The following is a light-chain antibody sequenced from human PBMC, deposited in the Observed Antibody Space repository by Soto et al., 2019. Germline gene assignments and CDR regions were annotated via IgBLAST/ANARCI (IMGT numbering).Light chain of an antibody. CDR1: EGVSSGY. Sequence: EVVLTQSPGTLPLSPGERATLSCRASEGVSSGYLAWYQQKPGQAPRLLIYGASRKATGIPDRFSGSGSGTDFTLTISRLEPEDFDVYHCQQYGRTPLTFGQGTKV. CDR2: GAS. J-gene: IGKJ1*01. V-gene: IGKV3-20*01. CDR3: QQYGRTPLT.